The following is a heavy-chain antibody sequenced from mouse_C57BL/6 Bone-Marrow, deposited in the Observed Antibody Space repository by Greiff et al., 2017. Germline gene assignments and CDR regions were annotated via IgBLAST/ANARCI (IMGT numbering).Heavy chain of an antibody. CDR1: GFTFSSYG. D-gene: IGHD4-1*01. Sequence: EVQRVESGGDLVKPGGSLKLSCAASGFTFSSYGMSWVRQTPDKRLEWVATISSGGSYTYYPDSVKGRFTISRDNAKNTLYLQMSSLKSEDTAMYYCARHGTGTPYFDYWGQGTTLTVSS. J-gene: IGHJ2*01. CDR3: ARHGTGTPYFDY. V-gene: IGHV5-6*01. CDR2: ISSGGSYT.